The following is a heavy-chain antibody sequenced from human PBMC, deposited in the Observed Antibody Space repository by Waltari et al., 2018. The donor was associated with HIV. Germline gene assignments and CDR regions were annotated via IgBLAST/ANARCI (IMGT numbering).Heavy chain of an antibody. Sequence: EVQLVESGGGLVQPGGSLRLPRAASGFTFSTYDLHWVRQATGKGLEWVSGIGTAGDTYYPGSVKGRFTISRENAKNSLHLQMNSLRAGDTAVYYCVRICKLNCYYYYGMDVWGQGTTVTVSS. J-gene: IGHJ6*02. CDR3: VRICKLNCYYYYGMDV. D-gene: IGHD1-1*01. CDR1: GFTFSTYD. CDR2: IGTAGDT. V-gene: IGHV3-13*01.